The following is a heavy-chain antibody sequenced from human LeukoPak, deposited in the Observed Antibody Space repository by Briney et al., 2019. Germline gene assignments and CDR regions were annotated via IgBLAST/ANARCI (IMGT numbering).Heavy chain of an antibody. CDR3: ATGSLRYFGVLGGFDP. V-gene: IGHV1-24*01. Sequence: ASVKVSCKVSGYTLTELSMHWVRQAPGKGLEWMGGFDPEDGETIYAQKFQGRVTMTEDTSTDTAYMELSSLRSEDTAVYYCATGSLRYFGVLGGFDPWGQGTLVTVSS. CDR1: GYTLTELS. D-gene: IGHD3-9*01. CDR2: FDPEDGET. J-gene: IGHJ5*02.